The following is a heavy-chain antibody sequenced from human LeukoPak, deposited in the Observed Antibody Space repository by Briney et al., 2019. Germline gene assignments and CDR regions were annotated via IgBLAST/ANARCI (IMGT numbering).Heavy chain of an antibody. CDR2: IYHTGST. CDR1: GASISGSSYC. J-gene: IGHJ4*02. D-gene: IGHD6-19*01. CDR3: ARRQWLAQGEFDY. V-gene: IGHV4-39*01. Sequence: SETLSLTCTVSGASISGSSYCWGWIRQPPGKGLELIGIIYHTGSTYYNPSLKSRVAMSVDTSRNRFSLRLSSVTAADTAIYFCARRQWLAQGEFDYWGQGTLVTVSS.